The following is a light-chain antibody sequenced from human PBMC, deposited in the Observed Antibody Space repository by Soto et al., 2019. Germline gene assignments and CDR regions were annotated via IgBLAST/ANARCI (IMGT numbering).Light chain of an antibody. V-gene: IGKV3-11*01. CDR1: QSVSSY. Sequence: EIVLTQSPATLSLSPGERATLSCRASQSVSSYLAWYQQKPGQAPRLLIYDASNRASGIPARFSGSGPGTDFSLTISSLEPEDFAVYFCQQRSNWPLTFRGGPKVEI. J-gene: IGKJ4*01. CDR2: DAS. CDR3: QQRSNWPLT.